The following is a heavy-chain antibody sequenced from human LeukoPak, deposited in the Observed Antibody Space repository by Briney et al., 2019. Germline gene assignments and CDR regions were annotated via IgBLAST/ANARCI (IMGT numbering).Heavy chain of an antibody. CDR1: GYTFTYRY. J-gene: IGHJ3*02. V-gene: IGHV1-45*02. CDR2: ITPFNGNT. Sequence: AASVKVSCKASGYTFTYRYLHWVRQAPGQALEWMGWITPFNGNTNYAQKCQDRVTITRDRPMSTAYMELSSLRSEDTAMYYCAETLNRGSGSWLGAFDIWGQGTMVTVSS. D-gene: IGHD3-22*01. CDR3: AETLNRGSGSWLGAFDI.